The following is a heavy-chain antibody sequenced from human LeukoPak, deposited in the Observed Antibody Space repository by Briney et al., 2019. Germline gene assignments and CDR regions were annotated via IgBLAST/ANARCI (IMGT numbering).Heavy chain of an antibody. CDR3: ARDTGAGRYSYGRIFDY. V-gene: IGHV4-59*01. Sequence: SETLSLTCTVSGGSISSYYWSWIRQPPGKGLEWIGYIYDSGSTNYNPSLKRRVTISVETSQNQFSLKLSSVTAADTAVYYCARDTGAGRYSYGRIFDYWGQGTLVNVSS. CDR1: GGSISSYY. D-gene: IGHD5-18*01. J-gene: IGHJ4*02. CDR2: IYDSGST.